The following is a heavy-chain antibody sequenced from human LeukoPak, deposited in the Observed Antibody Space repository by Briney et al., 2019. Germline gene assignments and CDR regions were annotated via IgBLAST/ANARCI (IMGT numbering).Heavy chain of an antibody. V-gene: IGHV4-39*01. CDR3: ARHISGSYYPGAFDI. CDR1: GGSISSSSYY. Sequence: SETLCLTCTVSGGSISSSSYYWGWIRQPPGKGLEWIGSIYYSGSTYYNPSLKSRVTISVDTSKNQFSLKLSSVTAADTAVYYCARHISGSYYPGAFDIWGQGTMVTVSS. J-gene: IGHJ3*02. D-gene: IGHD1-26*01. CDR2: IYYSGST.